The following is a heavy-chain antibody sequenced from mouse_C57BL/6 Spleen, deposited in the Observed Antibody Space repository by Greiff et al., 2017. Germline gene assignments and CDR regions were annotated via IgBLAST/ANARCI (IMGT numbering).Heavy chain of an antibody. Sequence: VQLVESGPELVKPGASVKISCKASGYAFSSSWMNWVKQRPGKGLEWIGRIYPGDGDTNYNGKFKGKATLTADKSSSTAYMQLSSLTSEDSAVYFCARSDDGYYTFYFDYWGQGTTLTVSS. CDR2: IYPGDGDT. J-gene: IGHJ2*01. CDR3: ARSDDGYYTFYFDY. V-gene: IGHV1-82*01. CDR1: GYAFSSSW. D-gene: IGHD2-3*01.